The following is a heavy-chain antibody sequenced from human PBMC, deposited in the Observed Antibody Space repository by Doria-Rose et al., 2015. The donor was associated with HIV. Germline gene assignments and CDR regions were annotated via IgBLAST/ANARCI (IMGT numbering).Heavy chain of an antibody. V-gene: IGHV2-26*01. CDR1: GVSLSSPGMG. D-gene: IGHD6-13*01. CDR2: IVSDDER. Sequence: QITLKESGPVLVKPTETLTLTCTVSGVSLSSPGMGVSWIRQPPGKALEWLANIVSDDERSYNTSLKSILTISRGTSKSQVVLTMTDMDPVDTATYYCARIKSSRWYHKYYFDFWGQGTLVIVSA. CDR3: ARIKSSRWYHKYYFDF. J-gene: IGHJ4*02.